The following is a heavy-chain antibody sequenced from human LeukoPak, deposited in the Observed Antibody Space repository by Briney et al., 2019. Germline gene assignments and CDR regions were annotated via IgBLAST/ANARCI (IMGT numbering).Heavy chain of an antibody. CDR3: AKIRRVGGFSPCDY. CDR1: GFTFSSYG. J-gene: IGHJ4*02. V-gene: IGHV3-23*01. CDR2: ISATGGTT. Sequence: GGSLRLSCAASGFTFSSYGMSWVRQAPGKGLEWVSAISATGGTTYYADSVKGRFTISRDNSKNTLYLQMNSLRAEDTAIYYCAKIRRVGGFSPCDYWGQGTLVTVSS. D-gene: IGHD5-12*01.